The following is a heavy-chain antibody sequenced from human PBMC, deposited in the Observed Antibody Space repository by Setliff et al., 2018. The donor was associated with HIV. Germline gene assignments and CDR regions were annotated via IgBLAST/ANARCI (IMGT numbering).Heavy chain of an antibody. D-gene: IGHD2-15*01. V-gene: IGHV1-69*10. J-gene: IGHJ4*01. CDR2: IVPILGIA. Sequence: SVKVSCKASGGTFTNSAIGWVRQAPGQGLEWMGAIVPILGIANSAQKFQGRVSMTRNTSISTAYMELSSLRSEDTAVYYCARVGSYWTQFDYWGQGTLVTVSS. CDR1: GGTFTNSA. CDR3: ARVGSYWTQFDY.